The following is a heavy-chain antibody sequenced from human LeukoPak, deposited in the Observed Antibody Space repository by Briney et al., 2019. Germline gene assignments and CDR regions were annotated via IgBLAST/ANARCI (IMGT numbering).Heavy chain of an antibody. J-gene: IGHJ6*03. CDR3: ARVVRFLEWSRDWYYMDV. CDR1: GGSISSYY. CDR2: IYTSGST. D-gene: IGHD3-3*01. V-gene: IGHV4-4*07. Sequence: SETLSLTCTVSGGSISSYYWSWIRQPAGKGLEWIGRIYTSGSTNYNPSLKSRVTISVDTSKNQFSLKLSSVTAADTAVYYCARVVRFLEWSRDWYYMDVWGKGTTVTVSS.